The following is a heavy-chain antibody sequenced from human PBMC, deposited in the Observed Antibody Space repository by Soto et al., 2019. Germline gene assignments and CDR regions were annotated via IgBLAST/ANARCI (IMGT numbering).Heavy chain of an antibody. CDR2: ISAYNGNT. CDR1: GYTFTSYG. Sequence: QVQLVQSGAEVKKPGASVKVSCKASGYTFTSYGISWVRQAPGQGLEWMGWISAYNGNTNYAQKLQGRVTMTTDTHTSTAYMELSSLRSDDTAVYYCARDWSVSGDPDHFDYWGQGTLVTVSS. D-gene: IGHD4-17*01. CDR3: ARDWSVSGDPDHFDY. V-gene: IGHV1-18*04. J-gene: IGHJ4*02.